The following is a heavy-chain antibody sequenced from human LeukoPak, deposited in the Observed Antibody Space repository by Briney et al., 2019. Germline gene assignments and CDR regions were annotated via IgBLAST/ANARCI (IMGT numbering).Heavy chain of an antibody. CDR2: ISSSSSTI. D-gene: IGHD2-2*01. J-gene: IGHJ6*03. CDR1: GFTFSSYS. V-gene: IGHV3-48*01. CDR3: ARGDCSSTICYSPMDV. Sequence: GGSLRLSCAASGFTFSSYSMNWVRQAPGKGLEWVSYISSSSSTIYYADSVKGRFTISRDNAKNSLYLQMNSLRAEDTAVYYCARGDCSSTICYSPMDVWGKGTTVTVSS.